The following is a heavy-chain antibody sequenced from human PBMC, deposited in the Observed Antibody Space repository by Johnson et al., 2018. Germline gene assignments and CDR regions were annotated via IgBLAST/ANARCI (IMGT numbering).Heavy chain of an antibody. D-gene: IGHD1-26*01. Sequence: QVQLVESGGGVVQPGRSLRLSCAASGITFSTYGMHWVRQAPGKGLAWVAVISYDGSNKNYADSVKGRFTISRDNSKNTLYLQMNNPRVEDTARYYCAKESGSYYIENAFDIWGQGTMVTVSS. CDR3: AKESGSYYIENAFDI. CDR2: ISYDGSNK. CDR1: GITFSTYG. V-gene: IGHV3-30*18. J-gene: IGHJ3*02.